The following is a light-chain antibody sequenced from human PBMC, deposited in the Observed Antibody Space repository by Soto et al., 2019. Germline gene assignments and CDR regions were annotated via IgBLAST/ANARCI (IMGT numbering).Light chain of an antibody. CDR2: GAS. Sequence: EIVMTQSPATLSVSPGERATLSCRSSQSVSRNLAWYQQKPGQAPRLLIYGASTRATGIPARFSGSGSGTEFTLTISSLQSEDCAVYYCQQYNNWPLLFGGGTKVEIK. V-gene: IGKV3-15*01. CDR1: QSVSRN. J-gene: IGKJ4*01. CDR3: QQYNNWPLL.